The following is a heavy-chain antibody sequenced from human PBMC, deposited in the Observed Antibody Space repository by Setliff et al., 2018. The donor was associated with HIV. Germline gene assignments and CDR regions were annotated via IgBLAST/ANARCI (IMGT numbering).Heavy chain of an antibody. V-gene: IGHV2-5*02. CDR3: AHNRTLAAVLDY. CDR1: GFSLSTSGVG. Sequence: SGPTLVNPTQTLTLTCTFSGFSLSTSGVGVAWIRQPPGKALEWLALIFWDDDERYSPSLKSRLTITKDTSKNQVVLTMTNMDHVDTATYYCAHNRTLAAVLDYWGQGTLVTVSS. CDR2: IFWDDDE. D-gene: IGHD6-25*01. J-gene: IGHJ4*02.